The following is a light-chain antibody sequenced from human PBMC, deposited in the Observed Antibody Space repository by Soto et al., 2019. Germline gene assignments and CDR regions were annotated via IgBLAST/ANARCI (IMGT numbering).Light chain of an antibody. CDR2: DVS. J-gene: IGLJ1*01. CDR3: SSYTSSSTYV. V-gene: IGLV2-14*01. CDR1: NSDVGNYNY. Sequence: QSALTQPASVSGSPGQSITISCTGTNSDVGNYNYVSWYQQHPGKAPKLMIYDVSNRPSGVSNRFSGSKSGITASLTISGLQAEDEADYYCSSYTSSSTYVFGTGTKVTVL.